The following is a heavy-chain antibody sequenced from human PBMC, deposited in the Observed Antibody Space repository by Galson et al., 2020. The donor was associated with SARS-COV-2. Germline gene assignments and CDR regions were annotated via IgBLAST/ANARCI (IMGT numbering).Heavy chain of an antibody. V-gene: IGHV1-8*02. CDR1: GYTFTSYD. J-gene: IGHJ6*02. CDR2: INPNSGNT. CDR3: ARRTAMVTVYYGMDV. D-gene: IGHD5-18*01. Sequence: ASVKVSCKASGYTFTSYDINWVRQATGQGLEWMGWINPNSGNTGYAQKFQGRVTMTRNTSISTAYMELSSLRSEDTAVYYCARRTAMVTVYYGMDVWGQGTSVTVSS.